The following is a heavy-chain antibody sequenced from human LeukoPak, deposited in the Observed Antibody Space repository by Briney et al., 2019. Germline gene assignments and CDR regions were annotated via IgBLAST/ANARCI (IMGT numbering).Heavy chain of an antibody. CDR2: ISYDGSNK. CDR3: AKDAGQWEPPSDAFDI. J-gene: IGHJ3*02. D-gene: IGHD1-26*01. V-gene: IGHV3-30*18. Sequence: TGGSLRLSCAASGFTFSSYGMHWVRQAPGKGLEWVAVISYDGSNKYYADSVKGRFTISRDNSKNTLYLQMNSLRAEDTAVYYCAKDAGQWEPPSDAFDIWGQGTMVTVSS. CDR1: GFTFSSYG.